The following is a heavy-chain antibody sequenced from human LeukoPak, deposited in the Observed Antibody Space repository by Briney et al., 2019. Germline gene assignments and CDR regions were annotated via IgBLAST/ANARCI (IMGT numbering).Heavy chain of an antibody. D-gene: IGHD6-19*01. CDR2: IYSDGTT. Sequence: GGSLRLSCVASGFTLRGKYMTWIRRTPGRGLEWVSVIYSDGTTKYADSAKGRFTISRDNSKSMVYLQMDRLRAEDTAIYYCARVGLDNTGWHISWFDPWGQGTRVTVSS. CDR1: GFTLRGKY. CDR3: ARVGLDNTGWHISWFDP. V-gene: IGHV3-53*01. J-gene: IGHJ5*02.